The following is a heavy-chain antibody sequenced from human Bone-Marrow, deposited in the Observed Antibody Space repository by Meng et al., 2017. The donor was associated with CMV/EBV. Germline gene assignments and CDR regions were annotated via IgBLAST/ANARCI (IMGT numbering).Heavy chain of an antibody. CDR2: VDVDGGTI. J-gene: IGHJ4*02. CDR1: GFTFTDYY. V-gene: IGHV3-11*01. D-gene: IGHD1-1*01. Sequence: GESLKISCAASGFTFTDYYMSWIRQAPGKGLEWVSYVDVDGGTIFYADSVKGRFTISRDNAKNSLYLQMNSLRAEDTAVYYCARGGKKYGDYWGQGTLVTASS. CDR3: ARGGKKYGDY.